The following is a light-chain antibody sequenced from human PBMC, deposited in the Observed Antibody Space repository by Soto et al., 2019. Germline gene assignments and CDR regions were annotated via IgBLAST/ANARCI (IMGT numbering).Light chain of an antibody. V-gene: IGKV3D-11*03. Sequence: QPPATLSSSPGGRAVPACGAFLFAGPNLAWYQQKPGQAPRLLIYDASTRATGIPARFIGSGPGADFSLTISSLEPEDFAVYYSQQRNTWPPVTFGQGTRLEIK. CDR3: QQRNTWPPVT. CDR2: DAS. CDR1: LFAGPN. J-gene: IGKJ5*01.